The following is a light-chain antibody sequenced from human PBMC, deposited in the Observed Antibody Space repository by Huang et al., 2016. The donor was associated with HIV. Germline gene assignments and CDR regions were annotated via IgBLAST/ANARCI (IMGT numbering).Light chain of an antibody. CDR1: QSIRNN. V-gene: IGKV3-15*01. CDR3: QHPNSWPPYT. Sequence: EIVMTQSPATLSVLPGERATISCRARQSIRNNLAWYQQRPGQTPRLRLYGATTRTTGVPARLSATGSETEFNRTSSSQQSEDFAMYYCQHPNSWPPYTFGRGTRLEIK. J-gene: IGKJ2*01. CDR2: GAT.